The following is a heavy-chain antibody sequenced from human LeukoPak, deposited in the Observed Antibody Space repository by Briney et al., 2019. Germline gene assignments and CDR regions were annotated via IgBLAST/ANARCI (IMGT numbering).Heavy chain of an antibody. CDR1: GFTFSNAW. CDR2: IKSKTDGGTT. D-gene: IGHD3-3*02. CDR3: TAALALRPDDVFDI. J-gene: IGHJ3*02. V-gene: IGHV3-15*01. Sequence: GGSLRLSCAASGFTFSNAWMSWVRQAPGKGLEWVGRIKSKTDGGTTDYAAPVKGRFTISRDDSKNTLYLQMNSLKTEDTAVYSCTAALALRPDDVFDIWGQGTMVTVSS.